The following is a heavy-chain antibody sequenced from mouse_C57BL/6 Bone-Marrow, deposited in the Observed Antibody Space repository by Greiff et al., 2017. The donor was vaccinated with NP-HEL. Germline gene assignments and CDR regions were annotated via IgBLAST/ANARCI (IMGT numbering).Heavy chain of an antibody. V-gene: IGHV1-82*01. CDR3: AREGGLWFAY. J-gene: IGHJ3*01. CDR1: GYAFSSSW. D-gene: IGHD2-13*01. CDR2: IYPGDGDT. Sequence: QVQLQQSGPELVKPGASVKISCKASGYAFSSSWMNWVKQRPGQGLEWIGRIYPGDGDTNYNGKFKGKATLTADKSSSTAYMQLSSLTSEDSAVYFCAREGGLWFAYWGQGTLVTVSA.